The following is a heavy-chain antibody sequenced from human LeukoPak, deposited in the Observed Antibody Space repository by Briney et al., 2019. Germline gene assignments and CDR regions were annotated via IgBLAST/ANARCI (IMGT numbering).Heavy chain of an antibody. CDR2: IYSDGST. CDR3: ARAGAVVRGVIGHYYGMDV. CDR1: GFTVSSNF. Sequence: GGSLRLPCAASGFTVSSNFMIWVRQAPGKGLEWVSVIYSDGSTYYADSVKGRFTISRDNSKDTLYLQMNSLRAEDTAVYYCARAGAVVRGVIGHYYGMDVWGQGTTVTVSS. J-gene: IGHJ6*02. V-gene: IGHV3-53*01. D-gene: IGHD3-10*01.